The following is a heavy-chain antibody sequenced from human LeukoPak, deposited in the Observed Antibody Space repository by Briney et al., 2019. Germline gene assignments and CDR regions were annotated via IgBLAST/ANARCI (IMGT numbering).Heavy chain of an antibody. V-gene: IGHV3-23*01. CDR1: GFTFSSYA. Sequence: PGGSLRLTCAASGFTFSSYAMTWVRQAPGKGLEWVSAISGSGGSTYYADSVKGRFTISRDNSKNTLYLQMNSLRAEDTAVYYCAKDLGNYYDSSAHRENYYYYMDVWGKGTTVTISS. D-gene: IGHD3-22*01. CDR2: ISGSGGST. J-gene: IGHJ6*03. CDR3: AKDLGNYYDSSAHRENYYYYMDV.